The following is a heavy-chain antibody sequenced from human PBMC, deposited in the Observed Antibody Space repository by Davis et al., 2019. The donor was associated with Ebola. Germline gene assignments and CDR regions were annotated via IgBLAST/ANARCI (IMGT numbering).Heavy chain of an antibody. J-gene: IGHJ6*02. CDR2: IRSNANSYAT. Sequence: GGSLRLSCPASGFTFSGSAMHWVRQASGKGLEWVGRIRSNANSYATAYAASVKGRFTISRDDSKNTAYLQMNSLKTEDTAVYYCRLWFRELPHVVIYGMDVWGQGTTVTVSS. CDR3: RLWFRELPHVVIYGMDV. V-gene: IGHV3-73*01. CDR1: GFTFSGSA. D-gene: IGHD3-10*01.